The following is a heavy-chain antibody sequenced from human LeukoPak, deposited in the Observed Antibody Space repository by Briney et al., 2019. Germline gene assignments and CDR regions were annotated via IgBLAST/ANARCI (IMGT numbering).Heavy chain of an antibody. Sequence: GGSLRLSCAASGLSFSTFAMSWVRQGPARGLEWVSSLRGNGETFYAESVKGRFTLSSDSSRNTVYLHLNNLKVEDTAVYYCARGSTYYDSSGYYYYYGMDVWGQGTTVTVSS. J-gene: IGHJ6*02. CDR3: ARGSTYYDSSGYYYYYGMDV. CDR1: GLSFSTFA. CDR2: LRGNGET. V-gene: IGHV3-23*01. D-gene: IGHD3-22*01.